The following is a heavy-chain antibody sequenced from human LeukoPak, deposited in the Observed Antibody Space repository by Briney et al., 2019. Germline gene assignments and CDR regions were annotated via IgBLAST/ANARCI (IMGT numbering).Heavy chain of an antibody. D-gene: IGHD5-12*01. CDR1: GFTFTDYY. J-gene: IGHJ4*02. CDR3: ARYQQSGYESDY. V-gene: IGHV3-11*06. CDR2: LSTSTTFI. Sequence: GGSLRLSCAASGFTFTDYYMSWIRQAPGKGLEWVSYLSTSTTFINYADSVRGRFTISGDNAKSTLYLQMNSLRAEDTAVYYCARYQQSGYESDYWGQGTLVTVSS.